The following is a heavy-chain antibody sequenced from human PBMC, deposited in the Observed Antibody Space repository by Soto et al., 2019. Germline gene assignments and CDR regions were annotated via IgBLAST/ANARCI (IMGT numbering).Heavy chain of an antibody. J-gene: IGHJ4*02. CDR3: AREAGVSFDY. CDR1: GFTFRSYA. CDR2: ISYDGSDK. D-gene: IGHD2-8*01. V-gene: IGHV3-30-3*01. Sequence: GGSLRLSCAASGFTFRSYAMHWVRQAPGTGLEWVAVISYDGSDKYYADSVKGRFTISRDNSKNTVYLQMNSLRTEDTAVYSCAREAGVSFDYWGQGTQVTVS.